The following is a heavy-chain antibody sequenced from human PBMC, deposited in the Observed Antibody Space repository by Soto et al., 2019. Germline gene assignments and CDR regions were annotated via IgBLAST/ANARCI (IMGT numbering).Heavy chain of an antibody. CDR2: ISYDGSNK. J-gene: IGHJ5*02. V-gene: IGHV3-30*18. Sequence: QVQLVESGGGVVQPGRSLRLSCAACGFTFSSYGMHWVRQAPGKGLEWVAVISYDGSNKYYADSVKGRFNISRDNSKNTLYLQMNSLRAEDTAVYYCAKEYYYDSSGYGYWFDPWGQGTLVTVSS. CDR3: AKEYYYDSSGYGYWFDP. D-gene: IGHD3-22*01. CDR1: GFTFSSYG.